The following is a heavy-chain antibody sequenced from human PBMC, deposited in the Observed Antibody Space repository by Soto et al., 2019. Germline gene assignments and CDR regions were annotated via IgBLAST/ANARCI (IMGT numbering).Heavy chain of an antibody. CDR1: GFTFSDYY. CDR3: ARAAAGNSPFDY. J-gene: IGHJ4*02. V-gene: IGHV3-33*01. CDR2: IWYDGSNK. D-gene: IGHD6-13*01. Sequence: SGFTFSDYYMTWVRQAPGKGLEWVAVIWYDGSNKYYADSVKGRFTISRDNSKNTLYLQMDSLRAEDTAVYYCARAAAGNSPFDYWGQGTLVTVS.